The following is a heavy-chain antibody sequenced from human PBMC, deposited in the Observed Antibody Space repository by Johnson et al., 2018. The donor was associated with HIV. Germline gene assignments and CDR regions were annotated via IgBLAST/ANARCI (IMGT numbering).Heavy chain of an antibody. CDR1: GFTFDDYG. Sequence: VQLVESGGGVVRPGGSLRLSCAASGFTFDDYGMSWVRQAPGKGLEWVAILSYDGTIKYYVDSVKGRFTISRDNAKNSLYLQMNSLRAEDTAVYYCARSGSYGPDAFDIWGQGTMVTVSS. D-gene: IGHD1-26*01. V-gene: IGHV3-7*03. J-gene: IGHJ3*02. CDR3: ARSGSYGPDAFDI. CDR2: LSYDGTIK.